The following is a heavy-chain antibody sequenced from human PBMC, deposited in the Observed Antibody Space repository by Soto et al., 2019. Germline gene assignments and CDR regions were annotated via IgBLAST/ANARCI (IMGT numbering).Heavy chain of an antibody. V-gene: IGHV6-1*01. CDR2: TYYRFKWFN. J-gene: IGHJ5*01. D-gene: IGHD2-8*01. Sequence: SQTLSLTCAFSGDSVSTNSPTWDWIRQSPSRGLEWLGRTYYRFKWFNDYAVSGKGRININPDTSNNQFSLQLNSVTSFDTAVYYCARLIGNSWLDSWGQGTLVTVSS. CDR1: GDSVSTNSPT. CDR3: ARLIGNSWLDS.